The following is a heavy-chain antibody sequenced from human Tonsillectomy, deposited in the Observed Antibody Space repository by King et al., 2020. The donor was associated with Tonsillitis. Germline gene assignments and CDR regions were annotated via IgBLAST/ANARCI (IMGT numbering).Heavy chain of an antibody. J-gene: IGHJ3*02. CDR1: GFSFSTYA. D-gene: IGHD4-17*01. V-gene: IGHV3-33*08. CDR3: ARRQDDRNYGDYSAFDI. Sequence: VQLVQSGGGVVQSGKSLRLSCAASGFSFSTYAMYWVRQAPGKGLEWVAVIWYDGSNKYYGDSVKGRFTISRDNSKNTLYLQMNSLRAEDTALYYCARRQDDRNYGDYSAFDIWGQGTMVTVSS. CDR2: IWYDGSNK.